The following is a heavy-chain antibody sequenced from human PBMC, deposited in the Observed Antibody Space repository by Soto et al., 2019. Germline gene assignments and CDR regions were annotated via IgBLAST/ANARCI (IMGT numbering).Heavy chain of an antibody. V-gene: IGHV1-69*13. CDR3: ARDRIKWYYGQSYYYKYGMDV. CDR1: GGTFNKHP. Sequence: SVKVSCKTSGGTFNKHPISWVRQAPGQGLEWMGGIIPDFAPAKYAQNFQGRVTITADESTSTGYMELSSLRSEDTAVYYCARDRIKWYYGQSYYYKYGMDVWGQGTTVTVSS. J-gene: IGHJ6*02. CDR2: IIPDFAPA. D-gene: IGHD1-7*01.